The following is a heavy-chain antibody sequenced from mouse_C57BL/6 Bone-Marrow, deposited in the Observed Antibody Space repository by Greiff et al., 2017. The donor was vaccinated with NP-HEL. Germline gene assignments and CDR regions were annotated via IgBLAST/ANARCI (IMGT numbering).Heavy chain of an antibody. CDR1: GFNIKDDY. V-gene: IGHV14-4*01. Sequence: EVQLQQSGAELVRPGASVKLSCTASGFNIKDDYMHWVKQRPEQGLEWIGWIDPENGDTEYASKFQGKATITADTSSNTAYLQLSSLTSEDTAVYYCTFYGYDGGGAMDYWGQGTSVTVSS. J-gene: IGHJ4*01. CDR2: IDPENGDT. D-gene: IGHD2-2*01. CDR3: TFYGYDGGGAMDY.